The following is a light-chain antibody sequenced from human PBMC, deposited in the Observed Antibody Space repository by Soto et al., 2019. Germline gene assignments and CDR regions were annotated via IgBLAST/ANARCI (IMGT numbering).Light chain of an antibody. CDR3: QQGYSTPRT. CDR1: QSISSS. Sequence: GDRVTITCRASQSISSSLNWYQQKAGRAPKLLIYDTSSLQSGVPPRFIGRGSGTDFTLTVTSLQPEDFATYYCQQGYSTPRTFGQGTKVDTK. V-gene: IGKV1-39*01. J-gene: IGKJ1*01. CDR2: DTS.